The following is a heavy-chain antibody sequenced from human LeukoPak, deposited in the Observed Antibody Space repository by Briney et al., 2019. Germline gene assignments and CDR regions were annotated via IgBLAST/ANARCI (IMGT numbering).Heavy chain of an antibody. CDR2: ISSDSTYK. Sequence: GGSLRLSCTASGFTFSTYTMNWVRQAPGKGLEWVSSISSDSTYKYYADSVKGRFAISRDNARNSLYLQMDSLRDEDTAVYYCAREDDDWGPNTFDVWGQGTVVAVSS. CDR1: GFTFSTYT. V-gene: IGHV3-21*01. J-gene: IGHJ3*01. D-gene: IGHD7-27*01. CDR3: AREDDDWGPNTFDV.